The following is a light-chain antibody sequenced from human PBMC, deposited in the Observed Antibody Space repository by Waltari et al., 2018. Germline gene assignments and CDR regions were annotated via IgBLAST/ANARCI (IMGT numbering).Light chain of an antibody. CDR1: QSINKY. V-gene: IGKV1-39*01. CDR2: AAS. Sequence: DIQMTQSPSSLSASVGDRVTITCRASQSINKYLNWFQQKPGKAPKLLIYAASTLRSWVPSRFSGSGSGTYFTLTISSLQPEDFATYYCQQSNTTPRTFGEGTKVEFK. J-gene: IGKJ4*02. CDR3: QQSNTTPRT.